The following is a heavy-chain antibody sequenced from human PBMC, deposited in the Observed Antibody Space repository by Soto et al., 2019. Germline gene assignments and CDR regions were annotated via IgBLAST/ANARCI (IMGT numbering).Heavy chain of an antibody. CDR1: GFTFSDYY. CDR3: ARVRGVVTYGAYGMDV. CDR2: ISSSSSYT. V-gene: IGHV3-11*06. Sequence: SVGSLRLSCAASGFTFSDYYMSWIRQAPGKGLEWVSYISSSSSYTNYADSVKGRFTISRDNAKNSLYLQMNSLRAEDTAVYYCARVRGVVTYGAYGMDVWGQGTTVTVSS. D-gene: IGHD3-3*01. J-gene: IGHJ6*02.